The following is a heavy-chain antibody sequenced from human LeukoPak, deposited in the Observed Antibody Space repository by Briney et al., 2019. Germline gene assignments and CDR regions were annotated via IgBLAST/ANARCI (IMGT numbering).Heavy chain of an antibody. CDR2: FYYSGST. Sequence: SETLSLTCTVSSGSMSNYYWSWIRQPPGKGLERIGCFYYSGSTNYNPSLKSRVTISVDTSKNQFSLRVSSVTAADTAIYYCARASIFGVVLGPMDVWGQGTTVTVSS. J-gene: IGHJ6*02. D-gene: IGHD3-3*01. CDR1: SGSMSNYY. CDR3: ARASIFGVVLGPMDV. V-gene: IGHV4-59*01.